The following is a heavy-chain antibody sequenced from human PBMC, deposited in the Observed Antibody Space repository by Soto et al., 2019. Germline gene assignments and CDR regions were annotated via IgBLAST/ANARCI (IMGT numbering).Heavy chain of an antibody. Sequence: ASVKVSCKASGYTFTSYGISWVRQAPGQGLEWMGWISAYNGNTKYAQKPQGRVTMTTDTPTRTAYMELRRMRSDDTAVYYCARDSEYKYSSSWAYFDYWGQGTLVTVSS. CDR3: ARDSEYKYSSSWAYFDY. CDR1: GYTFTSYG. D-gene: IGHD6-13*01. CDR2: ISAYNGNT. J-gene: IGHJ4*02. V-gene: IGHV1-18*04.